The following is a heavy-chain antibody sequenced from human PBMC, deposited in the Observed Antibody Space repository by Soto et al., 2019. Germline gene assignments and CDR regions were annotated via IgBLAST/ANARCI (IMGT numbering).Heavy chain of an antibody. D-gene: IGHD6-13*01. CDR3: ARSGYSSSWYNYYYGMDV. Sequence: ASVKVSCKASGYTFTSYAMHWVRQAPGQRLEWMGWINAGNGNTKYSQKFQGRVTITRDTPASTAYMELSSLRSEDTAVYYCARSGYSSSWYNYYYGMDVWGQGTTVTVSS. CDR1: GYTFTSYA. CDR2: INAGNGNT. J-gene: IGHJ6*02. V-gene: IGHV1-3*01.